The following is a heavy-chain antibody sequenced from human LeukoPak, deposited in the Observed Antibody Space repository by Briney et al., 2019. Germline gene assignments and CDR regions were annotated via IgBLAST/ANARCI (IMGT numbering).Heavy chain of an antibody. Sequence: GASVKVSYKAFGYSFTNFPMHWVRQAPGQRLEWMGWINSGTGNTKYSQKFQGRVTITRDTSASTAYMELSSLRSEDTAVYYCARGSDYYDSRGYYSDWGQGTLVTVSS. J-gene: IGHJ4*02. CDR3: ARGSDYYDSRGYYSD. CDR1: GYSFTNFP. D-gene: IGHD3-22*01. CDR2: INSGTGNT. V-gene: IGHV1-3*01.